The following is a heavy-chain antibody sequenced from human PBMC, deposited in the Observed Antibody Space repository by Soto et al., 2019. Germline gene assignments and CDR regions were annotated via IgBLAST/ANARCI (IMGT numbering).Heavy chain of an antibody. Sequence: ASVKVSCKASGYTFTSYGISWVRQAPGQGLECMGWISAYNGNTNYAQKLQGRVTMTTDTSTSTAYMELMSLRSDDTAVYYCARADYTAGYFDLWGRGTLVTVSS. CDR2: ISAYNGNT. CDR1: GYTFTSYG. V-gene: IGHV1-18*04. CDR3: ARADYTAGYFDL. D-gene: IGHD4-4*01. J-gene: IGHJ2*01.